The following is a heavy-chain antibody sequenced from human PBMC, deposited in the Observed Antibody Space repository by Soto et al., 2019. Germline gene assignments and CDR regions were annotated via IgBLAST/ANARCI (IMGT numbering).Heavy chain of an antibody. CDR2: INHSGST. D-gene: IGHD1-26*01. J-gene: IGHJ6*02. V-gene: IGHV4-34*01. Sequence: SETLSLTCAVYGGSFSGYYWSWIRQPPGKGLEWIGEINHSGSTNYNPSLKSRVTISVDTSKNQFSLKLSSVTAADTAVYYCARWKWEPDYYYYGMDVWGQGTTVTVSS. CDR3: ARWKWEPDYYYYGMDV. CDR1: GGSFSGYY.